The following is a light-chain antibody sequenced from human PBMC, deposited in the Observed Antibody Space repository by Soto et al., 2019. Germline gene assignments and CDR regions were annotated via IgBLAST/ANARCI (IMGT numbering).Light chain of an antibody. CDR3: SSYTSSAFVV. J-gene: IGLJ2*01. CDR1: SSDVGTYNY. V-gene: IGLV2-14*01. CDR2: GVT. Sequence: QSALTQPASVSGSPGQSITISCTGTSSDVGTYNYVSWYQQHPGKAPKLIIYGVTNRPSGVSNRFSGSKSCNTASLTISGLQAEDEAGYYCSSYTSSAFVVFGGGTQLTVL.